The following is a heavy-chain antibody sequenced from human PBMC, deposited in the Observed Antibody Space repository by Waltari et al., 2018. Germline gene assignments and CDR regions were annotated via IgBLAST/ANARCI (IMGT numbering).Heavy chain of an antibody. CDR3: ARGGYDIDWDY. CDR2: INAGNGNT. Sequence: QVQLVQSGAEVKKPGASVKVSCKASGYTFTSYAMHWVRQAPGQRLEWMGWINAGNGNTGYAQKFQGRVTITRNTSISTAYMELSSLRSEDTAVYYCARGGYDIDWDYWGQGTLVTVSS. J-gene: IGHJ4*02. V-gene: IGHV1-3*01. D-gene: IGHD5-12*01. CDR1: GYTFTSYA.